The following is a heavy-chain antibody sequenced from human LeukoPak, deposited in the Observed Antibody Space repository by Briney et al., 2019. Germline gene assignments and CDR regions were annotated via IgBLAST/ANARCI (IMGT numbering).Heavy chain of an antibody. V-gene: IGHV3-48*01. CDR3: ATEGGGVGAFDY. CDR1: GFTFNSCG. CDR2: ISISSITI. D-gene: IGHD1-26*01. J-gene: IGHJ4*02. Sequence: GGSLRLACAASGFTFNSCGMNWVRQAPGKGLEWVSYISISSITIYYADSVKGRFTISRDNAKNSLYLQMSSLRAEDTAVYYCATEGGGVGAFDYWGQGILVTVSP.